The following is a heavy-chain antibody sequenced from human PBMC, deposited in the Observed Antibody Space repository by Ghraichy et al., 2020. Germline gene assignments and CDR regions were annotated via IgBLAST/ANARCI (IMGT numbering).Heavy chain of an antibody. CDR3: ARVYVVGATLYYFDY. V-gene: IGHV1-18*01. CDR1: GYTFTSYG. CDR2: ISAYNGNT. D-gene: IGHD1-26*01. J-gene: IGHJ4*02. Sequence: ASVKVSCKASGYTFTSYGISWVRQAPGQGLEWMGWISAYNGNTNYAQKLQGRVTMTTDTSTSTAYMELRSLRSDDTAVYYCARVYVVGATLYYFDYWGQGTLVTVSS.